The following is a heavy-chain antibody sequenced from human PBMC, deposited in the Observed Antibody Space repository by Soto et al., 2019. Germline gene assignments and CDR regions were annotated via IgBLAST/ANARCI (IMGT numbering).Heavy chain of an antibody. Sequence: PGGSLRLSCAASGFTFRRYWMHWGRQAPGKGLVWVSRINSDGSSTSYADSVKGRFTISRDNAKNTLYLQMNSLRAEDTAVYYCARIGSSSGWLYYYYGMDVWGQGTTVTVSS. CDR2: INSDGSST. CDR1: GFTFRRYW. J-gene: IGHJ6*02. D-gene: IGHD6-19*01. V-gene: IGHV3-74*01. CDR3: ARIGSSSGWLYYYYGMDV.